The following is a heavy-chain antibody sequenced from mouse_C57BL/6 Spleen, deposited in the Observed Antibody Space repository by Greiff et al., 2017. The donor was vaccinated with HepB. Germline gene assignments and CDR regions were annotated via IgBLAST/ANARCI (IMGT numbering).Heavy chain of an antibody. Sequence: VKLKQPGAELVKPGASVKVSCKASGYTFTSYWLHWVKQRPGQGLEWIGRIHPSDSDTNYNQKFKGKATLTVDKSSSTAYMQRSSLTSEDSAVYYCARSNTTVVAPIDYWGQGTTLTVSS. V-gene: IGHV1-74*01. CDR3: ARSNTTVVAPIDY. D-gene: IGHD1-1*01. CDR2: IHPSDSDT. CDR1: GYTFTSYW. J-gene: IGHJ2*01.